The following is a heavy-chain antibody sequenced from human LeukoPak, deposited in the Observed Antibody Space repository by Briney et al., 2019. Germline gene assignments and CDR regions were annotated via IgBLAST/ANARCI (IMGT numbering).Heavy chain of an antibody. D-gene: IGHD3-10*01. J-gene: IGHJ5*02. CDR1: GGSISSYY. CDR2: IYYSGST. CDR3: ARHSLEERFGEYNNWFDP. Sequence: SETLSLTCTVSGGSISSYYWSWIRQPPGKGLKWIGYIYYSGSTNYNPSLKSRVTISVDTSKNQFSLKLSSVTAADTAVYYCARHSLEERFGEYNNWFDPWGQGTLVTVSS. V-gene: IGHV4-59*08.